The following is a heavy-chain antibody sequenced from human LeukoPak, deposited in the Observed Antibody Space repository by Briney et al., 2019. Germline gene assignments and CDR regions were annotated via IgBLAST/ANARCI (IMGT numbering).Heavy chain of an antibody. D-gene: IGHD3-22*01. CDR2: INHSGST. V-gene: IGHV4-34*01. J-gene: IGHJ4*02. Sequence: SETLSLTCAVYGGSFSGYYWSWIRQPPGKGLEWIGEINHSGSTNYNPSLKSRVTISVDTSKNQFSLKLSSVTAADTAVYYCARHSAEPYYYDSTPEVPFDYWGQGTLVTVSS. CDR3: ARHSAEPYYYDSTPEVPFDY. CDR1: GGSFSGYY.